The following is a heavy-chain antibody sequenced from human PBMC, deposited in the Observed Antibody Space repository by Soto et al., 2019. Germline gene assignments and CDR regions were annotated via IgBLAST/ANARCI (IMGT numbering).Heavy chain of an antibody. CDR3: ARESHDILTGPPWVWYFDL. Sequence: QVQLQQWGAGPLRPLETLSLTCGVSGGSFSGYYWAWIRQSPGKGLEWIGEINDRGSINYNPSLESRVSISVDTSKKHYSLNLRSVTAADTAVYYCARESHDILTGPPWVWYFDLWGRGTLVTVSS. D-gene: IGHD3-9*01. CDR2: INDRGSI. CDR1: GGSFSGYY. V-gene: IGHV4-34*01. J-gene: IGHJ2*01.